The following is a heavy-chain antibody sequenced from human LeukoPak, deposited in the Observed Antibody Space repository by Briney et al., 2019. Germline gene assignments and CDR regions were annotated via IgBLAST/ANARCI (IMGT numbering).Heavy chain of an antibody. V-gene: IGHV3-30-3*01. CDR3: ARDRESGDYFYYYYYYMDV. CDR2: ISYDGSNK. J-gene: IGHJ6*03. CDR1: GFTFSSYA. D-gene: IGHD4-17*01. Sequence: GRSLRLSCAASGFTFSSYAMHWVRQAPGKGLEWVAVISYDGSNKYYADSVKGRFTISRDNSKNTLYLQMNSLRAEDTAVYYCARDRESGDYFYYYYYYMDVWGKGTTVTVSS.